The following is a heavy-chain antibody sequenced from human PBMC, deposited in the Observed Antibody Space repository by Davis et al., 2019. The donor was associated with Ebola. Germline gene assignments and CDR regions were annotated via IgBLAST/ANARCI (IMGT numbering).Heavy chain of an antibody. J-gene: IGHJ4*02. CDR2: IKQVGSEK. Sequence: GESLKISCAASGFTFSRDWMTWARQAPGKGLEWVANIKQVGSEKYYVDSVKGRFTISRDNAKNSLYLQLNSLGAEDTAVYYCARDGVPAALDYWGQGTLVTVSS. V-gene: IGHV3-7*01. D-gene: IGHD2-2*01. CDR1: GFTFSRDW. CDR3: ARDGVPAALDY.